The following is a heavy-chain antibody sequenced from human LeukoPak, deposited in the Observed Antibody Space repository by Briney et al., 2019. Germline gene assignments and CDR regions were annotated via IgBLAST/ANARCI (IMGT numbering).Heavy chain of an antibody. J-gene: IGHJ4*02. CDR2: ISAYNGNT. CDR3: ARVMYDFWSGYYTASDY. CDR1: GYTFTGYY. Sequence: ASVKVSCKASGYTFTGYYMHWVRQAPGQGLEWMGWISAYNGNTNYAQKLQGRVTMTTDTSTSTAYMELRSLRSDDTAVYYCARVMYDFWSGYYTASDYWGQGTLVTVSS. V-gene: IGHV1-18*04. D-gene: IGHD3-3*01.